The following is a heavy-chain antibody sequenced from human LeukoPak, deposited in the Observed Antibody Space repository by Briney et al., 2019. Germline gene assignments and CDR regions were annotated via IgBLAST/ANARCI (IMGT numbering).Heavy chain of an antibody. CDR2: IYYSGST. V-gene: IGHV4-59*01. J-gene: IGHJ4*02. Sequence: SETLSLTCTVSGGSISSYYWSWIRQPPGKGLEWIGYIYYSGSTNYNPSLKSRVTISVDTSKNQFSLKLSSVTAADTAVYYCARSSTLLGEDYWGQGTLVTVSS. CDR3: ARSSTLLGEDY. D-gene: IGHD6-13*01. CDR1: GGSISSYY.